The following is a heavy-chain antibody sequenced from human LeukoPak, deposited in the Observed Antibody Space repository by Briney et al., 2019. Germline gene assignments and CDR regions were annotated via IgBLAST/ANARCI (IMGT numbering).Heavy chain of an antibody. J-gene: IGHJ4*02. CDR2: IYSGGST. Sequence: GGSLRLSCAASGFTFSSYAMSWVRQAPGKGLEWVSVIYSGGSTYYADSVKGRFTISRDNSKNTLYLQMNSLRAEDTAVYYCARGIYSSSHLDYWGQGTLVTVSS. CDR1: GFTFSSYA. V-gene: IGHV3-53*01. D-gene: IGHD6-13*01. CDR3: ARGIYSSSHLDY.